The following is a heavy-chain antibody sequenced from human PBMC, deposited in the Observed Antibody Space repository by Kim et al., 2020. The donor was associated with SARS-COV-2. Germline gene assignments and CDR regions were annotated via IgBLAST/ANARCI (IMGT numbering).Heavy chain of an antibody. J-gene: IGHJ4*02. Sequence: SETLSLTCTVSGGSISSSSYYWGWIRQPPGKGLEWIGSIYYSGSTYYNPSLKSRVTISVDTSKNQFSLKLSSVTAADTAVYYCASLRWLQPHYWGQGTLVTVSS. CDR3: ASLRWLQPHY. CDR1: GGSISSSSYY. V-gene: IGHV4-39*01. D-gene: IGHD5-12*01. CDR2: IYYSGST.